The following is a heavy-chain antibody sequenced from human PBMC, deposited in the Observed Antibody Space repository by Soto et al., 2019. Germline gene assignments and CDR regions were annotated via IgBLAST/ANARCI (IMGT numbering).Heavy chain of an antibody. Sequence: GGSLRLSCAASGFTFSSYAMHWVRQAPGKGLEWVAVISYDGSNKYYADSVKGRFTISRDNSKNTLYLQMNSLRAEDTAVYYCARGLGYYDSSGYRKIRTYYFDYRCQGTLVTVSS. V-gene: IGHV3-30-3*01. D-gene: IGHD3-22*01. CDR1: GFTFSSYA. J-gene: IGHJ4*02. CDR2: ISYDGSNK. CDR3: ARGLGYYDSSGYRKIRTYYFDY.